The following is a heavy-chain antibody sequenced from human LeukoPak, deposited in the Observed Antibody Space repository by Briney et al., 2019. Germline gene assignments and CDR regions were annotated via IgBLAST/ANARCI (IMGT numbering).Heavy chain of an antibody. D-gene: IGHD3-10*01. J-gene: IGHJ4*02. CDR1: GASISSSSSD. Sequence: SETLSLTCTVSGASISSSSSDWGWIRQPPGKGLEWIGSIYYSGSAYYNPSLKSRFTISVDASKNQCSLKLSSVTASDTAVYYCARHGPYGSGSYSLDYWGQGTLVTVSS. V-gene: IGHV4-39*01. CDR2: IYYSGSA. CDR3: ARHGPYGSGSYSLDY.